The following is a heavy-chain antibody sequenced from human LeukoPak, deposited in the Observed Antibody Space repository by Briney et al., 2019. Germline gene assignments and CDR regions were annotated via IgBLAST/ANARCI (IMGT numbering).Heavy chain of an antibody. V-gene: IGHV3-7*03. CDR1: GFTVSNFW. CDR3: GKKTGSTGEAIDY. D-gene: IGHD1-1*01. Sequence: GGSLRLSCVVSGFTVSNFWMSWVRQAPGRWLGWVANIKVDGSEKYYAESVKGRFTISRDNAENSLYLQMNSLRVEDSAIYYCGKKTGSTGEAIDYWGQGTLVTVSS. CDR2: IKVDGSEK. J-gene: IGHJ4*02.